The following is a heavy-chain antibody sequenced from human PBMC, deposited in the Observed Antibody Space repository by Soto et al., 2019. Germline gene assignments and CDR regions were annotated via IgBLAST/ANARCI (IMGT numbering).Heavy chain of an antibody. CDR3: AHAYDGTSRY. Sequence: QITLKESGPTLVKPTQTLTLTCTFSGFSLSTREVGVGWVRQPPGKALEWLAVIYWDDSKHYSTSLKSRVTITKDTSKNQVVLAMTNMEPVDTAIYYCAHAYDGTSRYWGQGTLVTVSS. J-gene: IGHJ4*02. CDR1: GFSLSTREVG. D-gene: IGHD3-22*01. V-gene: IGHV2-5*02. CDR2: IYWDDSK.